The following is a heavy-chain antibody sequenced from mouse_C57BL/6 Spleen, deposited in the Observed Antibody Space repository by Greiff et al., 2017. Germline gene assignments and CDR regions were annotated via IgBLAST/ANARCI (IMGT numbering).Heavy chain of an antibody. Sequence: EVQGVESGGDLVKPGGSLKLSCEASGFTFSSYGMSWVRQTPDKRLEWVATISSGGSYTYYPDSVKGRFTLSRDNAKNTLYLQMNTLKSEDTCVFYCARQEMAYSNWFAYWGQGTLVTVSA. CDR2: ISSGGSYT. CDR3: ARQEMAYSNWFAY. D-gene: IGHD2-5*01. J-gene: IGHJ3*01. CDR1: GFTFSSYG. V-gene: IGHV5-6*01.